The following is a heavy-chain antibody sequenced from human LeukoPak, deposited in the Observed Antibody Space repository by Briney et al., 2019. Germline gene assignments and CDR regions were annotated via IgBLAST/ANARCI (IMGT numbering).Heavy chain of an antibody. CDR3: AKGWDIVVVPAASDY. D-gene: IGHD2-2*01. CDR2: IRYDGSNK. V-gene: IGHV3-30*02. J-gene: IGHJ4*02. Sequence: GGSQRLSCAASGFTFSSYGMHWVRQAPGKGLEWVAFIRYDGSNKYYADSVKGRFTISRDNSKNTLYLQMNSLRAEDTAVYYCAKGWDIVVVPAASDYWGQGTLVTVSS. CDR1: GFTFSSYG.